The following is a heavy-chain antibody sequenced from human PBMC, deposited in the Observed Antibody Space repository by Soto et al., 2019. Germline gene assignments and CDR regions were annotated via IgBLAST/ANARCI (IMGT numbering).Heavy chain of an antibody. Sequence: GESLKISCKGSGYSFTSYWISWVRQMPGKGLEWMGRIDPSDSYTNYSPSFQGHVTISADKSISTAYLQWSSLKASDTAMYYCARALPPPAAAGTNYYGMDVWGQGTTVTVS. D-gene: IGHD6-13*01. CDR3: ARALPPPAAAGTNYYGMDV. CDR2: IDPSDSYT. V-gene: IGHV5-10-1*01. J-gene: IGHJ6*02. CDR1: GYSFTSYW.